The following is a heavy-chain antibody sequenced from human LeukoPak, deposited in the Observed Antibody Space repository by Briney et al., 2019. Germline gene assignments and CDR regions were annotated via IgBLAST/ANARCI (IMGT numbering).Heavy chain of an antibody. V-gene: IGHV3-48*04. J-gene: IGHJ4*02. Sequence: GGSLRLSCSASGFPFSIYSMNWVRQAPGKGPEWISYISSRSSILYYADSVSGRFTISRDDAKNSLYLQMSGLRVEDTAVYYCARDSASPPVTFDYWGLGTLVTVSS. CDR1: GFPFSIYS. CDR2: ISSRSSIL. CDR3: ARDSASPPVTFDY. D-gene: IGHD4-17*01.